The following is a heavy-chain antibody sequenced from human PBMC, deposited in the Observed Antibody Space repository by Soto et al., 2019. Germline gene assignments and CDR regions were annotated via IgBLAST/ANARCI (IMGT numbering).Heavy chain of an antibody. V-gene: IGHV3-23*01. CDR2: TTGSGGTT. J-gene: IGHJ4*02. CDR1: GLTFSTYA. D-gene: IGHD3-16*01. Sequence: EVQLLESGGGLVQPGESLRLSCAASGLTFSTYAMSWVRQAPGKGLEWVSATTGSGGTTYYADSVKGRFTISRDNSKNTLYLHMNSLRAEDTAVYYCAKGSRRLGFDYWGQGTLLTVSS. CDR3: AKGSRRLGFDY.